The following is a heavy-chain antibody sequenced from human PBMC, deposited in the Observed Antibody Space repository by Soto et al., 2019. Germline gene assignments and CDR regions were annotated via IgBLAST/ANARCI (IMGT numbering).Heavy chain of an antibody. V-gene: IGHV3-33*01. Sequence: QVQLVESGGGVVQPGMSLRLSCAASGFTFSSYGMHWVRQAPGKGLEWVAVIWYDGSNKYYADSVKGRFTISRDNSKNTLYLQMNSLRAEDTAVYYCARDSGYDLGPFDYWGHGNLVTVSS. D-gene: IGHD5-12*01. J-gene: IGHJ4*01. CDR1: GFTFSSYG. CDR2: IWYDGSNK. CDR3: ARDSGYDLGPFDY.